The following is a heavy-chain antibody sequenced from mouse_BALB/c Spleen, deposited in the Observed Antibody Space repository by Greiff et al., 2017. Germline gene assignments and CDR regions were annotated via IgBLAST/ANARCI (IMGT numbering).Heavy chain of an antibody. CDR1: GYTFTSYT. Sequence: VKLMESGAELARPGASVKMSCKASGYTFTSYTMHWVKQTPGQGLEWIGYINPSSGYTNYNQKFKDKATLTADKSSSTAYMQLSSLTSEDSAVYYCARGVGGYYAMDYWGQGTSVTVSS. D-gene: IGHD1-1*02. CDR2: INPSSGYT. V-gene: IGHV1-4*01. J-gene: IGHJ4*01. CDR3: ARGVGGYYAMDY.